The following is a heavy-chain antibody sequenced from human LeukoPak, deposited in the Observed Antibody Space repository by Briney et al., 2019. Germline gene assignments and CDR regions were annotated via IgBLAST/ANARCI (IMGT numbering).Heavy chain of an antibody. J-gene: IGHJ4*02. CDR2: ISSNGDNT. CDR3: VRGTGY. Sequence: GGSLRLSCSVSGFTFSTYVMHWVRLAPGKGLEYVSAISSNGDNTYYADSVKGRFTISRDNSKNTLYLQMSSLRADDTAVYYCVRGTGYWGQGTLVTVSS. CDR1: GFTFSTYV. V-gene: IGHV3-64D*06.